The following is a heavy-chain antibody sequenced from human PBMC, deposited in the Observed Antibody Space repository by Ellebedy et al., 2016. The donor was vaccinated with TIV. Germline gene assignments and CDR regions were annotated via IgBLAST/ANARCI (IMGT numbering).Heavy chain of an antibody. D-gene: IGHD1-26*01. Sequence: AASVKVSCKASGFTFTSSAVQWVRQARGQRLEWIGWIVVGSGDTNYAQKFQERVTITRDMSTSTAYMELSSLRSEDTAVYYCAAEVRAIGFQPWGQGTLVTVSS. CDR1: GFTFTSSA. CDR2: IVVGSGDT. CDR3: AAEVRAIGFQP. J-gene: IGHJ1*01. V-gene: IGHV1-58*01.